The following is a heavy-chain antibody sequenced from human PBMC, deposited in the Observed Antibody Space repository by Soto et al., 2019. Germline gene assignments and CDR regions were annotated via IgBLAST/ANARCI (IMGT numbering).Heavy chain of an antibody. CDR3: AHMIEGAFFDH. CDR2: ISGSGGST. J-gene: IGHJ4*02. D-gene: IGHD2-21*01. Sequence: SLRLSCAASGFTFSSYAMSWVRQAPGKGLEWVSAISGSGGSTYSADSVKGRFTISRDNSKNTLYLQMNSLRAVDTATYYCAHMIEGAFFDHWGQGTLVTVSS. CDR1: GFTFSSYA. V-gene: IGHV3-23*01.